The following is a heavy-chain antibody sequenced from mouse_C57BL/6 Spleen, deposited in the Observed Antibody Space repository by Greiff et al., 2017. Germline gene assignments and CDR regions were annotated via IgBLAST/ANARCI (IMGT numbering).Heavy chain of an antibody. V-gene: IGHV1-54*01. CDR3: AREGVNYYGSGHWYFEG. J-gene: IGHJ1*03. CDR1: GYAFTNYL. CDR2: INPGSGGT. D-gene: IGHD1-1*01. Sequence: VQLQQSGAELVRPGTSVKVSCKASGYAFTNYLIEWVKQRPGQGLAWIGVINPGSGGTNYNETFKGKETLTADKSSSTAFMQLSSRTSEDSAVYCWAREGVNYYGSGHWYFEGWGTGTTVTVSS.